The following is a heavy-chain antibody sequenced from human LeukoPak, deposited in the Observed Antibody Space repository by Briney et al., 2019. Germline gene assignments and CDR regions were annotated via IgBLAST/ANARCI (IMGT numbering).Heavy chain of an antibody. D-gene: IGHD3-10*01. Sequence: PSETLSLTCTVSGGSISSSSYYWGWIRQPPGKGLEWIGSIYYSGSTYYNPSLKSRVTISVDTSKNQFSLKLSSVTAADTAVYYCARLASMVRGLLYYFDYWGQGTLVTVSS. V-gene: IGHV4-39*01. CDR3: ARLASMVRGLLYYFDY. CDR1: GGSISSSSYY. CDR2: IYYSGST. J-gene: IGHJ4*02.